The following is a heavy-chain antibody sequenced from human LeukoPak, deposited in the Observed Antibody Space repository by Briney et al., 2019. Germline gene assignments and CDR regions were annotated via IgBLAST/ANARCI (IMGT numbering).Heavy chain of an antibody. V-gene: IGHV3-48*02. Sequence: PGGSLRLSCAASGFTLSSYGMHWVRLAPGKGLEWVSFISTTSNTIYYADSVRGRFSISRDNAKNSLYLQMNSLRDEDTAVYYCARVRGGFYFDYWSQGSLVTVTS. J-gene: IGHJ4*02. D-gene: IGHD2-15*01. CDR3: ARVRGGFYFDY. CDR2: ISTTSNTI. CDR1: GFTLSSYG.